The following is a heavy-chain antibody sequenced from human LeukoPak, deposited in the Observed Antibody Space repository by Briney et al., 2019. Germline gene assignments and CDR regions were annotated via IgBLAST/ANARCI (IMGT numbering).Heavy chain of an antibody. J-gene: IGHJ3*02. CDR2: INSDGTSS. Sequence: GSLRLSCAASGFTFISYWMHWVRQAPGKGLLWVSRINSDGTSSTYADSVKGRFTISRDNAENTLYLQINSLRDEDRAVYFCSREPYSSLAFDIWGQGTMVTVSS. CDR3: SREPYSSLAFDI. D-gene: IGHD5-18*01. V-gene: IGHV3-74*01. CDR1: GFTFISYW.